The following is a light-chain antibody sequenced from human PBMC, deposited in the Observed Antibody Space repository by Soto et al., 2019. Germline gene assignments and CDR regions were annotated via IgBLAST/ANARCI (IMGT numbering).Light chain of an antibody. J-gene: IGKJ2*01. V-gene: IGKV1-33*01. CDR3: QQYDNLPGYT. Sequence: DIQMTQSPSSLSASVGDRVTITCQASQDISNKLNWYQQKPGKAPKLLIYDASNLETGVPSRFSGGGSGTDFTFTISSLQPEDIATYYCQQYDNLPGYTFGQGTKLEIK. CDR1: QDISNK. CDR2: DAS.